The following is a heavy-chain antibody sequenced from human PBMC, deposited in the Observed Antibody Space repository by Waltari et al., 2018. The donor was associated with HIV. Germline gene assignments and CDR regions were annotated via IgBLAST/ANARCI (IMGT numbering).Heavy chain of an antibody. J-gene: IGHJ5*02. V-gene: IGHV3-21*01. CDR1: GFTFSSYS. CDR2: IRSSSSYI. Sequence: EVQLVESGGGLVKPGGSLRLSCAASGFTFSSYSMNWVRQAPGKGLEGGSTIRSSSSYIYYADSVKGRFTISRDNAKNSLDLQMNSLGAEETAVYYCARGGGYSGENWFDPWGQGTLVTVSS. D-gene: IGHD3-10*01. CDR3: ARGGGYSGENWFDP.